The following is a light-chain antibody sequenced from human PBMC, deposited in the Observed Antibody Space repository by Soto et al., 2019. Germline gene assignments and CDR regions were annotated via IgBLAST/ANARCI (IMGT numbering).Light chain of an antibody. CDR2: AAS. CDR3: QQSYRTPRT. Sequence: DIQMTQSPSSLSASVGDRVTITCRASQSISIYLHWYQQKSGKAPKLLIYAASSLQGGVPSRFSGSGSGTDFTLTITSLQPEDSATYYCQQSYRTPRTFGQGTKLEIK. CDR1: QSISIY. J-gene: IGKJ2*01. V-gene: IGKV1-39*01.